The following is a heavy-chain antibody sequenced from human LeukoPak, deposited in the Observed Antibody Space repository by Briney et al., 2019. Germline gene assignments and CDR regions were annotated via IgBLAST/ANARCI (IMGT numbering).Heavy chain of an antibody. CDR1: GGSISSSSYY. V-gene: IGHV4-39*07. Sequence: SETLSLTCTVSGGSISSSSYYWGWIRQPPGKGLEWIGSIYYSGSTYYNPSLKSRVTISVDTSKNQFSLKLSSVTAADTAVYYCARIPTSGYCDYWGQGTLVTVSS. J-gene: IGHJ4*02. D-gene: IGHD1-26*01. CDR3: ARIPTSGYCDY. CDR2: IYYSGST.